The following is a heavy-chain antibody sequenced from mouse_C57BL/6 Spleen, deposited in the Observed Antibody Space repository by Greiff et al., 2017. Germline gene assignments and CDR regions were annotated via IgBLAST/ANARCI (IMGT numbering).Heavy chain of an antibody. CDR1: GYAFSSSW. D-gene: IGHD1-1*01. V-gene: IGHV1-82*01. J-gene: IGHJ2*01. Sequence: VKLQESGPELVKPGASVKISCKASGYAFSSSWMNWVKQRPGKGLEWIGRIYPGDGDTNYNGKFKGKATLTADKSSSTAYMQLSSLTSEDSAVYFCARWITTVDPFDYWGQGTTLTVSS. CDR2: IYPGDGDT. CDR3: ARWITTVDPFDY.